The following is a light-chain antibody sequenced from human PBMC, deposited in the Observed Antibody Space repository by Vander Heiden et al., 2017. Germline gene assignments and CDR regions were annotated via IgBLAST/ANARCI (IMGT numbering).Light chain of an antibody. V-gene: IGKV3-20*01. Sequence: EIVLTQSPGTLSLSPGERATLSCRASQSVSSSYLAWYQQKPGQAPRLLIYGAASKATGIPDRFSGSGSGTDFTLTISSLETEDFVVYYCQQYGSSPPYTFGQGTKLEIK. CDR3: QQYGSSPPYT. J-gene: IGKJ2*01. CDR2: GAA. CDR1: QSVSSSY.